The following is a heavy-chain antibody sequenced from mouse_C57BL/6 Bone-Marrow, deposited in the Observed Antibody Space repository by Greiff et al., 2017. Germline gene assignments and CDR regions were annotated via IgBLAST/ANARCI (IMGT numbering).Heavy chain of an antibody. CDR2: ISSGGSYT. V-gene: IGHV5-6*01. CDR3: ASRSYYYGSSYVDY. CDR1: GFTFSSYG. J-gene: IGHJ4*01. D-gene: IGHD1-1*01. Sequence: EVQLVESGGDLVKPGGSLKLSCAASGFTFSSYGMSWVRQTPDKRLEWVATISSGGSYTYYPDSVKGRFTISRDNAKNTLYLQMSSLKSEDTAMYYCASRSYYYGSSYVDYWGQGTSVTVSS.